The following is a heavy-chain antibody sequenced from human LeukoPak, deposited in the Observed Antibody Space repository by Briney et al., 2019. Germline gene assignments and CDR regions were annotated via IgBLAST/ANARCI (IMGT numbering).Heavy chain of an antibody. J-gene: IGHJ5*02. D-gene: IGHD6-13*01. V-gene: IGHV1-69*13. CDR3: ARGIAAAPRYNWFDP. Sequence: SVKVSCKASGYTFTGYYMHWVRQAPGQGLEWMGGIIPIFGTANYAQKFQGRVTITADESTSTAYMELSSLRSEDTAVYYCARGIAAAPRYNWFDPWGQGTLVTVSS. CDR1: GYTFTGYY. CDR2: IIPIFGTA.